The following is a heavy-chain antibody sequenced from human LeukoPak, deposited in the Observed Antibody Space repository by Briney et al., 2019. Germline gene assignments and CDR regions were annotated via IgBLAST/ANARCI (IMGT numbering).Heavy chain of an antibody. J-gene: IGHJ6*03. Sequence: GESLKISRKGSGYTFASYWIGWVRQMPGKGLEWMGIIYPGDSDTRYSPPFQGQVTISADKSISTAYLQWSSLKASDTAMYYCARQLGTSSNYYYYYMDIWGTGTTVTVSS. V-gene: IGHV5-51*01. CDR3: ARQLGTSSNYYYYYMDI. CDR2: IYPGDSDT. CDR1: GYTFASYW. D-gene: IGHD6-6*01.